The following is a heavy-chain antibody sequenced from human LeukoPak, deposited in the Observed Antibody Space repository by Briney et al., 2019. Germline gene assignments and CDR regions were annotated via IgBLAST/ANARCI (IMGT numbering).Heavy chain of an antibody. J-gene: IGHJ4*02. Sequence: GGSLRLSCAASGFTFSTYGMQWVRQTPGKGLEWVALIWYDGNNKYYADSVKGRFTISRDNSKNTLYLQMNSLRAEDTAVYYCATDQMYYYGSRSYSPFNHWGQGTLVTVSS. CDR1: GFTFSTYG. CDR2: IWYDGNNK. V-gene: IGHV3-33*01. D-gene: IGHD3-10*01. CDR3: ATDQMYYYGSRSYSPFNH.